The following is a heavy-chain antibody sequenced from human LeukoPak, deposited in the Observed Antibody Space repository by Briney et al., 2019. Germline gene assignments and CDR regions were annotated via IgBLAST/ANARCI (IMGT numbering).Heavy chain of an antibody. V-gene: IGHV4-61*02. J-gene: IGHJ4*02. Sequence: SQTLSLTCTVSGGSISSGSHYWSWIRQPAGKGLEWIGRIYTSGSTNYNPSLKSRVTISVDTSKNQFSLKLSSVTAADTAVYYCARAPEEWELSYFDYWGQGTLVTVSS. CDR2: IYTSGST. CDR3: ARAPEEWELSYFDY. D-gene: IGHD1-26*01. CDR1: GGSISSGSHY.